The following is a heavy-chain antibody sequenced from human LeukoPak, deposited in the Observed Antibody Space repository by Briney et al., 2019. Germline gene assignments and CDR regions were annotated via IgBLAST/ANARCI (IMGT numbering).Heavy chain of an antibody. CDR2: ISAYNGNT. J-gene: IGHJ6*03. D-gene: IGHD2-2*01. V-gene: IGHV1-18*01. CDR3: ARERVQLLLTGYYMDV. CDR1: GYTFTSYG. Sequence: ASVKVSCKASGYTFTSYGISWVRQAPGQGLEWMGWISAYNGNTNYAQKLQGRVTMTTDTSTSTAYMELRSLRSDDTAVYYCARERVQLLLTGYYMDVWGKGTTVTVSS.